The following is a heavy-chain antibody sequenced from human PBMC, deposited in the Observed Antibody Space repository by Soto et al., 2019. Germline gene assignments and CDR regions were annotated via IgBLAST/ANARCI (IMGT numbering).Heavy chain of an antibody. D-gene: IGHD2-21*02. V-gene: IGHV3-23*01. J-gene: IGHJ3*02. Sequence: GGSLRLSCAASGLTFGNYAMTWVRQAPGKGLEWVSSISGSDGTTYYADSVKGRFTISRDNPKNTLYLQMNSLRAEDTAVYYCAKYCGGDCYNVFDIWGQGTMVTVSS. CDR3: AKYCGGDCYNVFDI. CDR1: GLTFGNYA. CDR2: ISGSDGTT.